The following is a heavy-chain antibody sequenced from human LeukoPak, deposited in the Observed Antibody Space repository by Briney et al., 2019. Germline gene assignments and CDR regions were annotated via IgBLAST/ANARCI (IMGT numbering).Heavy chain of an antibody. V-gene: IGHV1-2*02. Sequence: ASVKVSCKASGYTFTGYYMHWVRQAPGQGLEWLGWINPNSGGTNYAQRFQGRVTMTRDTSISTAYLELSRLRSDDTAVYYCARRGEADYDILTGYRDYWGQGTLVTVSS. CDR1: GYTFTGYY. CDR2: INPNSGGT. CDR3: ARRGEADYDILTGYRDY. D-gene: IGHD3-9*01. J-gene: IGHJ4*02.